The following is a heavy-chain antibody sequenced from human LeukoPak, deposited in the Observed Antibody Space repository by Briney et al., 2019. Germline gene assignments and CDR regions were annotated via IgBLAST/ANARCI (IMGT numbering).Heavy chain of an antibody. CDR3: AKDKQATAAFDY. D-gene: IGHD1/OR15-1a*01. Sequence: GGSLRLSCAASGFTFDVYAMHWVRQAPGKGLEWVSGISWNSGSIGYPDSVKGRFTISRDNAKNSLYLQMNSLRAEDTALYYCAKDKQATAAFDYWGQGTLVTVSS. V-gene: IGHV3-9*01. CDR1: GFTFDVYA. CDR2: ISWNSGSI. J-gene: IGHJ4*02.